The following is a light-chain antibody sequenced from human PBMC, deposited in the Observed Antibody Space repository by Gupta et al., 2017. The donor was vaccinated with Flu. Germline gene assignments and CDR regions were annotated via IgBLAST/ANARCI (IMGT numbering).Light chain of an antibody. CDR3: QQTDNTPLLT. CDR2: RAS. Sequence: SSLSASVGDRVTITCRASQSISNYLNWYQQKPGEAPKLLVYRASSWQSGVPSRFSGSGSGTDFTLTISSRQPEDCTTYFCQQTDNTPLLTFGPGTKVDIK. J-gene: IGKJ3*01. V-gene: IGKV1-39*01. CDR1: QSISNY.